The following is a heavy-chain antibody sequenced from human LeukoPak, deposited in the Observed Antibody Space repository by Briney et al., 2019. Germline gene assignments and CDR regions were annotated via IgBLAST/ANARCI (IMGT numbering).Heavy chain of an antibody. CDR3: ARGAGSGYYFYMDV. Sequence: GGSLRLSCAASGFAFSSFSVNWVRQAPGKGLEWVSGINWNGDSTGYVDSVKGRFTISRDNAKNSLYLQMNSLRVEDTALYYCARGAGSGYYFYMDVWGKGTTVTVSS. CDR1: GFAFSSFS. V-gene: IGHV3-20*04. D-gene: IGHD3-10*01. CDR2: INWNGDST. J-gene: IGHJ6*03.